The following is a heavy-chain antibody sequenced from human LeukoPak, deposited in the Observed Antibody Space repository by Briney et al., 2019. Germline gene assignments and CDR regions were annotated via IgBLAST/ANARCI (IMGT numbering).Heavy chain of an antibody. D-gene: IGHD3-9*01. CDR3: ARGGSTLHSAGGHDIEFYYYYYMDV. Sequence: SETLSLTCAVYGGSFSGYYWSWIRQPPGKGLEWIGEINHSGSTNYNPSLKSRVIISVDTSKNQFSLKLYSVTAADTAVYYCARGGSTLHSAGGHDIEFYYYYYMDVWGKGTTVTISS. CDR1: GGSFSGYY. V-gene: IGHV4-34*01. J-gene: IGHJ6*03. CDR2: INHSGST.